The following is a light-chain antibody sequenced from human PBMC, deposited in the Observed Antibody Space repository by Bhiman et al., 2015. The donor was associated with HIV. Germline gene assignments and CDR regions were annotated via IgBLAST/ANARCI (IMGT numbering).Light chain of an antibody. V-gene: IGLV2-8*01. CDR3: AVWDDSLNGYV. Sequence: QSALTQPPSASGSPGQSVTISCTGTSSDVGGYNYVSWYQQHPGKAPKFMIYEVNKWPSGVPDRFSGSKSGNTASLTVSGLQAEDEADYHCAVWDDSLNGYVFGTGTKVTVV. J-gene: IGLJ1*01. CDR2: EVN. CDR1: SSDVGGYNY.